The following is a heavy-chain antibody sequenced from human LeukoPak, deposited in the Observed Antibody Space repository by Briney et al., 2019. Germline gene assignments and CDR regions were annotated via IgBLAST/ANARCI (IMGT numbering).Heavy chain of an antibody. CDR2: IYPSDSDT. D-gene: IGHD1-14*01. CDR1: GYSFTTYW. CDR3: ARHRTLPAAMDV. V-gene: IGHV5-51*01. Sequence: GESLKISCKASGYSFTTYWIGWVRQMPGKGLEWMGIIYPSDSDTKYSPSFQGQVTISADKSISTAYLQWSSLKASDTAIYYCARHRTLPAAMDVWGQGTTVTVSS. J-gene: IGHJ6*02.